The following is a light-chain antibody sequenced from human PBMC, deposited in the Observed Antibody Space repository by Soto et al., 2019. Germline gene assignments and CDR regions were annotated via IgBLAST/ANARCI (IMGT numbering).Light chain of an antibody. CDR2: DAS. CDR3: EQRSNWPPT. CDR1: QSVSSY. V-gene: IGKV3-11*01. Sequence: EIVLTQSPATLSLSPGARATLSCRASQSVSSYLAWYQQKPGQAPRLIIYDASNSATGIPARFGGSGYGTYLSLTISSLEPEDFEVYYCEQRSNWPPTCGQGTKLEIK. J-gene: IGKJ2*01.